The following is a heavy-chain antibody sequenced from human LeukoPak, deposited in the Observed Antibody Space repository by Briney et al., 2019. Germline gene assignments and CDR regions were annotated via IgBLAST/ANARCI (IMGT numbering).Heavy chain of an antibody. J-gene: IGHJ6*02. CDR3: AREGMVRGVIITTYYYYYGMDV. D-gene: IGHD3-10*01. Sequence: GASVKVSCKASGYTFTGYYMHWVRQDPGQGLEWMGWISPNSGNTNYAQKLQGRVTMTTDTSTSTAYMELRSLRSDDTAVYYCAREGMVRGVIITTYYYYYGMDVWGQGTTVTVSS. V-gene: IGHV1-18*04. CDR2: ISPNSGNT. CDR1: GYTFTGYY.